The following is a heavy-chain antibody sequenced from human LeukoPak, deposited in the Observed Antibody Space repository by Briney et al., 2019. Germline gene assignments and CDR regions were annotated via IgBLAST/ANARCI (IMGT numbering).Heavy chain of an antibody. J-gene: IGHJ6*03. CDR3: ARIVLRFLEWLPPYYYYYYMDV. CDR2: INLSGST. D-gene: IGHD3-3*01. V-gene: IGHV4-34*01. Sequence: SETLSLTCAVYGGSFSGYYWSWIRQPPGKGLEWIGEINLSGSTNYNPSLKSRVTISVDTSKNQFSLKLSSVTAADTAVYYCARIVLRFLEWLPPYYYYYYMDVWGKGTTVTVSS. CDR1: GGSFSGYY.